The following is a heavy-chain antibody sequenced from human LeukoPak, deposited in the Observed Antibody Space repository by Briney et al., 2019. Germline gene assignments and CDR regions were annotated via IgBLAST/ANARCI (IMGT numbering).Heavy chain of an antibody. CDR2: IYYSGST. J-gene: IGHJ6*03. Sequence: PSETLSLTCTVSGGSISSSSYYWGWIRQPPGKGLEWIGSIYYSGSTYYNPSLKSRVTISVDTSKNQFSLKLSSVTAEDTAVYYCARDQITMLRGVTIKDYYYYYMDVWGKGTSVTVSS. V-gene: IGHV4-39*07. D-gene: IGHD3-10*01. CDR3: ARDQITMLRGVTIKDYYYYYMDV. CDR1: GGSISSSSYY.